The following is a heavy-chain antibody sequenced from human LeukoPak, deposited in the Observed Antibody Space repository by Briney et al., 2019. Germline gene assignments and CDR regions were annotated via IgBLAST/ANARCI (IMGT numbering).Heavy chain of an antibody. J-gene: IGHJ4*02. V-gene: IGHV4-34*01. CDR2: INHSIST. Sequence: ASETLSLTCGVYGGSFTGYYWTWIRQPPGKGLEWIGEINHSISTNYDPSLKSRVTISVDTSKKQFSLKLSFVTAADTAVYYCARRRPTVIRGASFDYWGQGTLVTVSS. CDR3: ARRRPTVIRGASFDY. CDR1: GGSFTGYY. D-gene: IGHD2-21*01.